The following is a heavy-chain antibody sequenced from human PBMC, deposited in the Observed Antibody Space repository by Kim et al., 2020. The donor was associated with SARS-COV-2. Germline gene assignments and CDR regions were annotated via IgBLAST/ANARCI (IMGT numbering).Heavy chain of an antibody. CDR1: GYTFTSYY. V-gene: IGHV1-46*01. J-gene: IGHJ4*02. CDR3: ARVLKLKVSSSSLAY. CDR2: INPSGGST. Sequence: ASVKVSCKASGYTFTSYYMHWVRQAPGQGLEWMGIINPSGGSTSYAQKFQGRVTMTRDTSTSTVYMELSSLRSEDTAVYYCARVLKLKVSSSSLAYWGQGTLVTVSS. D-gene: IGHD6-6*01.